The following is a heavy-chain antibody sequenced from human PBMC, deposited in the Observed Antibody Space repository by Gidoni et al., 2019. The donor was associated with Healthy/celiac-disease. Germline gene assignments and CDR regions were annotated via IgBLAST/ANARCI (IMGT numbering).Heavy chain of an antibody. CDR1: GGSFSGYY. D-gene: IGHD3-3*01. J-gene: IGHJ4*02. CDR2: INHSGST. Sequence: QVQLQQWGAGLLKPSETLSLTCAVYGGSFSGYYWSWIRQPPGKGLEWIGEINHSGSTNYNPSLKRRVTISVDTSKNQFSLKLSSVTAADTAVYYCARGGYYDFWSGYYTSRAAGYYFDYWGQGTLVTVSS. V-gene: IGHV4-34*01. CDR3: ARGGYYDFWSGYYTSRAAGYYFDY.